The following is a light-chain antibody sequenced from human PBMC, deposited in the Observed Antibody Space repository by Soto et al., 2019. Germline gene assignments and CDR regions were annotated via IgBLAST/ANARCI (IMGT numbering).Light chain of an antibody. CDR2: GNI. J-gene: IGLJ2*01. CDR3: QSYDSSLTVV. CDR1: SSNIGAGYD. V-gene: IGLV1-40*01. Sequence: QLVLTQPPSVSGAPGQRVTISCTGSSSNIGAGYDVHWYQQVPGTAPKLLIYGNINRPSGVPDRFSGSKSGTSASLPITGLPTDDEADYYCQSYDSSLTVVFGGGTKLAVL.